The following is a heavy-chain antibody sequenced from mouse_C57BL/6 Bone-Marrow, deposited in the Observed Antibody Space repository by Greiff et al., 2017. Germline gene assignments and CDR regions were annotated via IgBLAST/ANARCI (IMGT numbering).Heavy chain of an antibody. CDR3: AREGNYPYFDY. V-gene: IGHV5-9*01. CDR2: ISGGGGNT. J-gene: IGHJ2*01. Sequence: EVQGVESGGGLVKPGGSLKLSCAASGFTFSSYTMSWVRQTPEKRMEWVATISGGGGNTYYPDSVKGRFTISRDNAKNTLYLQMSSLRSEDTALYYCAREGNYPYFDYWGQGTTLTVSS. CDR1: GFTFSSYT. D-gene: IGHD2-1*01.